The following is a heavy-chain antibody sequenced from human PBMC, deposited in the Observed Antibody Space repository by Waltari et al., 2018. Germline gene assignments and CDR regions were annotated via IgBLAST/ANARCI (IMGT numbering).Heavy chain of an antibody. CDR3: ARDKGAETGLLYLDYYYGMDV. D-gene: IGHD3-3*01. Sequence: QVQLVQSGAEVKKPGSSVKVSCKASGGTFSSYAISWVRPAPGQGLEWMGRIIPIYGTANYAQKFQGRVTITADKSTSTAYMELSSLRSEDTAVYYCARDKGAETGLLYLDYYYGMDVWGQGTTVTVSS. CDR1: GGTFSSYA. CDR2: IIPIYGTA. J-gene: IGHJ6*02. V-gene: IGHV1-69*08.